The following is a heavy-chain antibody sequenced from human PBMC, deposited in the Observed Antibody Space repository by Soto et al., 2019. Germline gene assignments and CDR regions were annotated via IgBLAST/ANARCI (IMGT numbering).Heavy chain of an antibody. Sequence: ASVKVSCKASGYTFTSYGISWVRQAPGQGLEWMGWISAYNGNTNYAQKLQGRVTMTTDTSTSTAYMELRSLRSDDTAVYYCARDIPLLWFGELLYDYYYGMDVWGQGTKVTVS. CDR1: GYTFTSYG. CDR3: ARDIPLLWFGELLYDYYYGMDV. J-gene: IGHJ6*02. D-gene: IGHD3-10*01. V-gene: IGHV1-18*04. CDR2: ISAYNGNT.